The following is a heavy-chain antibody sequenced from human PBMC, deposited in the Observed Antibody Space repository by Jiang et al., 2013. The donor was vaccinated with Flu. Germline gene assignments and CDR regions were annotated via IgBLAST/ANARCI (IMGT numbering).Heavy chain of an antibody. J-gene: IGHJ4*02. CDR1: GDSVSSNSAA. Sequence: QTLSLTCAISGDSVSSNSAAWNWIRQSPSRGLEWLGRAYYRSQWYIDYAMTVKGRIIVTPDTSKNQFSLQLNSVTPQDTAVYYCVRGAGAADYWGQGTLVTVSS. CDR3: VRGAGAADY. V-gene: IGHV6-1*01. D-gene: IGHD2-15*01. CDR2: AYYRSQWYI.